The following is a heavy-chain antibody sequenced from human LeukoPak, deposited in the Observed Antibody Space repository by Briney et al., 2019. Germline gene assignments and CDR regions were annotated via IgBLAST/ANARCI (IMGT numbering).Heavy chain of an antibody. D-gene: IGHD6-19*01. CDR1: GFTFSSYA. Sequence: GGSLRLSCAASGFTFSSYAMHWVRQAPGKGLEWVAVISYDGSNKYYADSVKGRFTISRDNSKNTLYLQMNSLRAEDTAVYYCARDLGREWLGDYFDYWGQGTLVTVSS. V-gene: IGHV3-30*04. CDR3: ARDLGREWLGDYFDY. CDR2: ISYDGSNK. J-gene: IGHJ4*02.